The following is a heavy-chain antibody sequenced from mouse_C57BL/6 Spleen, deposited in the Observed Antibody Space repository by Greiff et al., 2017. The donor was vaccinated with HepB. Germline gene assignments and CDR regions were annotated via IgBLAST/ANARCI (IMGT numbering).Heavy chain of an antibody. V-gene: IGHV5-4*01. D-gene: IGHD1-1*01. J-gene: IGHJ2*01. CDR3: ARVPYGSTFDY. Sequence: EVQLQESGGGLVKPGGSLKLSCAASGFTFSSSAMSWVRQTPEKRLEWVATISDGGSYTYYPDNVKGRFTISRDNAKNNLYLQMSHLKSEDTAMYYCARVPYGSTFDYWGQGTTLTVSS. CDR1: GFTFSSSA. CDR2: ISDGGSYT.